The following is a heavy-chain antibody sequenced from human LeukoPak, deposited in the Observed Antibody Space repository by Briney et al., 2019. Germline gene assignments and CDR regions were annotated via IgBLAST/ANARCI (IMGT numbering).Heavy chain of an antibody. J-gene: IGHJ4*02. CDR3: ARGEGSSIDY. V-gene: IGHV1-2*02. Sequence: ASVKVSCKASGYTFTDYYMHWVRQAPGQGLEWMVWINPDSGGTNYTQKFQGRVTMTIDTSITTAYLELTRLTSDDTAVYYCARGEGSSIDYWGQGTPVSVS. D-gene: IGHD6-13*01. CDR1: GYTFTDYY. CDR2: INPDSGGT.